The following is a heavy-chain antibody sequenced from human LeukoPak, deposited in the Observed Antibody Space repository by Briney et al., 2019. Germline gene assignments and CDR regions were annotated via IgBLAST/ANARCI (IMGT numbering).Heavy chain of an antibody. CDR2: LRGDGDT. CDR1: GFIFSSYA. Sequence: GGSLTLSCVASGFIFSSYAMSWVRRAPARGLEWFSSLRGDGDTFYADSVMGLFTLSRDESRNTVYLHLNNLRVEDTAVYYCAKASWVSTADAVLWGQGTVVTVSS. V-gene: IGHV3-23*01. CDR3: AKASWVSTADAVL. J-gene: IGHJ4*02. D-gene: IGHD3-16*01.